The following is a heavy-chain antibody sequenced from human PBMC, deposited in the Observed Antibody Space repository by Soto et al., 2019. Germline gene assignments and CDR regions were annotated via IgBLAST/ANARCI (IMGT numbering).Heavy chain of an antibody. Sequence: LRLSFAASGFTFSSYAMSWVRQAPGKGLEWVSAISGSGGSTYYADSVKGRFTISRDNSKNTLYLQMNSLRAEDTAVYYCAKTGHSGTPYYYYGMDVWGQGTTVTVSS. CDR2: ISGSGGST. J-gene: IGHJ6*02. CDR3: AKTGHSGTPYYYYGMDV. CDR1: GFTFSSYA. D-gene: IGHD1-1*01. V-gene: IGHV3-23*01.